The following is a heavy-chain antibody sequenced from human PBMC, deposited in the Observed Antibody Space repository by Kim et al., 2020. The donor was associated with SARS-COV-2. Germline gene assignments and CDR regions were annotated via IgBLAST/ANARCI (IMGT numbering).Heavy chain of an antibody. V-gene: IGHV3-33*01. CDR2: IWYDGSNK. CDR3: ARERSREQDLSMDV. J-gene: IGHJ6*02. D-gene: IGHD1-26*01. Sequence: GGSLRLSCAASGFTFSSYGMHWVRQAPGKGLEWVAVIWYDGSNKYYADSVKGRFTISRDNSKNRMYLRMNSLRAEDTAVYYCARERSREQDLSMDVWGQGTTVTVSS. CDR1: GFTFSSYG.